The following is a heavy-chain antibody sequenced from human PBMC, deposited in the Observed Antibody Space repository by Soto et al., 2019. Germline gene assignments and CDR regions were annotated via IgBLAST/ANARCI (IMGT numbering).Heavy chain of an antibody. Sequence: GSLRRSCAASGFMFSAYTMSWVRQAPGKGLEWLSSITSNSDHIDYADSVMGRFTVSRDNARKSLYLQMDSLGAEDTGVYYCATPYYYNHWGPGTGVTVSS. CDR3: ATPYYYNH. V-gene: IGHV3-21*01. J-gene: IGHJ4*02. CDR1: GFMFSAYT. CDR2: ITSNSDHI.